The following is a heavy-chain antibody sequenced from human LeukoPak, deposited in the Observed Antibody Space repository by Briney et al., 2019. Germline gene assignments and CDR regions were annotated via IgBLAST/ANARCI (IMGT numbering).Heavy chain of an antibody. CDR3: ATDVGVYSSGWYGRYDY. J-gene: IGHJ4*02. D-gene: IGHD6-13*01. CDR1: GYTLTELS. V-gene: IGHV1-24*01. CDR2: FDPEDGET. Sequence: GASVKVSCKVSGYTLTELSMHWMRQAPGKGLEWMGGFDPEDGETIYAQKFQGRVTMTEDTSTDTAYMELSSLRSEGTAVYYCATDVGVYSSGWYGRYDYWGQGTLVTVSS.